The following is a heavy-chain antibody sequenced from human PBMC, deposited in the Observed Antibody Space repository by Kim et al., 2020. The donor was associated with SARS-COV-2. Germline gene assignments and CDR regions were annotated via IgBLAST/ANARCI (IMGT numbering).Heavy chain of an antibody. V-gene: IGHV1-18*01. D-gene: IGHD1-1*01. Sequence: ASVKVSCKASGYTFTSYGISWVRQAPGQGLEWMGWISAYNGNTNYAQKPQGRVTMTTDTSTSTAYMELRSLRSDDTAVYYCARDLLQLERHMGDSNPVRVDYWGQGTLVTVSS. CDR1: GYTFTSYG. CDR3: ARDLLQLERHMGDSNPVRVDY. CDR2: ISAYNGNT. J-gene: IGHJ4*02.